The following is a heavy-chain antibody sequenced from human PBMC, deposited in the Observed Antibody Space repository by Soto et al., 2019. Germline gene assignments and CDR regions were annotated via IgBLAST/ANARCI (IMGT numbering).Heavy chain of an antibody. CDR2: ISSSSSYI. V-gene: IGHV3-21*01. CDR3: ARSPVWFGELLGGMDV. Sequence: EVQLVESGGGLVKPGGSLRLSCAASGFTFSSYSMNWVRQAPGKGLEWVSSISSSSSYIYYADSVKGRFTICRDNAKNSLYLQMNSLRAEDTAVYYCARSPVWFGELLGGMDVWGQGTTVTVSS. J-gene: IGHJ6*02. D-gene: IGHD3-10*01. CDR1: GFTFSSYS.